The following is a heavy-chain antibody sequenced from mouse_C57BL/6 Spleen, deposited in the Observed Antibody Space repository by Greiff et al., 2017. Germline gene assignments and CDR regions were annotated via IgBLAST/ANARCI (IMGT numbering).Heavy chain of an antibody. CDR1: GYTFTDYE. V-gene: IGHV1-15*01. D-gene: IGHD1-1*02. CDR2: IDPETGGT. CDR3: TRGVMAHY. J-gene: IGHJ2*01. Sequence: VKLQESGAELVRPGASVTLSCKASGYTFTDYEMHWVKQTPVHGLEWIGAIDPETGGTAYNQKFKGKAILTADKSSSTAYMELRSLTSEDSAVYYCTRGVMAHYWGQGTTLTVSS.